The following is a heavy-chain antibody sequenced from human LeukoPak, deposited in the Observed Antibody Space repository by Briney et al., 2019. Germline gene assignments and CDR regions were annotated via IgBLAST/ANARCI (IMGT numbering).Heavy chain of an antibody. Sequence: SETLSLTCTVYGGSFSGYYWSWIRQPPGKGLEWIGEINHSGSTNYNPSLKSRVTISVDTSKNQFSLKLSSVTAADTAVYYCARGGKGNYAPDYWGQGTLVTVSS. V-gene: IGHV4-34*01. D-gene: IGHD1-7*01. J-gene: IGHJ4*02. CDR1: GGSFSGYY. CDR2: INHSGST. CDR3: ARGGKGNYAPDY.